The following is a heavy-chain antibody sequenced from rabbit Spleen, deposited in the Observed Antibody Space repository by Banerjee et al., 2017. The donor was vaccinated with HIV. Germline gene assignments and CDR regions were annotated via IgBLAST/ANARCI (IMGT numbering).Heavy chain of an antibody. CDR2: IATGSSRNT. Sequence: QQQLVESGGGLVTPEGSLTLTCKASGFTLSSYWMCWVRQAPGKGPEWIACIATGSSRNTYYANWAKGRFTITRSTSLDTVDLKMTSLTAADTATYFCARDAGYVGNGYEFDLWGPGTLVTVS. CDR3: ARDAGYVGNGYEFDL. D-gene: IGHD8-1*01. J-gene: IGHJ4*01. CDR1: GFTLSSYW. V-gene: IGHV1S47*01.